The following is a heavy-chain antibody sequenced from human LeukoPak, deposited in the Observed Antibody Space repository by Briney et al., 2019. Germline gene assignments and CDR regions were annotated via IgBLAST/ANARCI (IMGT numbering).Heavy chain of an antibody. CDR3: TRGHGGSYYGVNYFDS. V-gene: IGHV4-39*01. D-gene: IGHD1-26*01. CDR2: IFYSGST. Sequence: SETLSLTCTVSGGSISSYYWSWIRQPPGKGLEWIGSIFYSGSTYYNPSLKSRVTISVDTSKNQFTLKLSSVTAADTAVYYCTRGHGGSYYGVNYFDSWGQGTLVTVSS. CDR1: GGSISSYY. J-gene: IGHJ4*02.